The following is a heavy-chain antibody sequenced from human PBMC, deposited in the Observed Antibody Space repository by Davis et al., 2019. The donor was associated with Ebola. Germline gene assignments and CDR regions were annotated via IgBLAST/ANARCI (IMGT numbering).Heavy chain of an antibody. CDR1: GFTFTNYA. J-gene: IGHJ4*02. CDR3: ATCGFCISSSGIDY. Sequence: GESLKISCEASGFTFTNYAMKWVRQGPGQGLEWVSGISGAGYNTYHADSVKGRFTISRDNSKNTLYLQMNSLSADDTAVYYCATCGFCISSSGIDYRGQGTLVTVSS. V-gene: IGHV3-23*01. D-gene: IGHD6-19*01. CDR2: ISGAGYNT.